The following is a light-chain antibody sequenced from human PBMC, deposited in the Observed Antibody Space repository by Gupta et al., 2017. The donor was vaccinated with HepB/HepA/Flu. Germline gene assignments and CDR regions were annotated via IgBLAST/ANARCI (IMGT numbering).Light chain of an antibody. CDR1: QSISTY. V-gene: IGKV1-39*01. Sequence: IQMTPSSSSPSPSFGDRVTITCRASQSISTYLNWYQQKPGKAPKLLIYASPSLQSGVPSRFSGSGSGTDFTLTISSLQPEDFATYYCQQTYRIPLTFGGGTKVDIK. CDR3: QQTYRIPLT. J-gene: IGKJ4*01. CDR2: ASP.